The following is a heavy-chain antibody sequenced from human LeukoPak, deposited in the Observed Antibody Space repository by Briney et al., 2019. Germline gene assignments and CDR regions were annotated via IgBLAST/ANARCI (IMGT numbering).Heavy chain of an antibody. CDR3: ARLSRSGYYLSGAFDI. D-gene: IGHD3-22*01. J-gene: IGHJ3*02. V-gene: IGHV4-34*01. CDR2: INHSGST. CDR1: GGSFSGYY. Sequence: SETLSLTCAVYGGSFSGYYWSWIRQPPGKGLEWIGEINHSGSTNYNPSLKSRVTISVDTSKNQFSLKLSSVTAADTAVYYCARLSRSGYYLSGAFDIWGQGTMVTVSS.